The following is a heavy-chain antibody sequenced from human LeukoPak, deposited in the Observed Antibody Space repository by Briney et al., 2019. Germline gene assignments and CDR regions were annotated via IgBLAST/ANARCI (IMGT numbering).Heavy chain of an antibody. V-gene: IGHV3-74*03. Sequence: GGSLRLSCTASGFTFSTYWINWVRQSPGKGLVWVALINGDGSTTTHADSVKGGFTISRDNAKNTAYLQMNSLRDEDTAVYFCARDYAGSPDYWGQGTLVTVSA. CDR3: ARDYAGSPDY. CDR2: INGDGSTT. CDR1: GFTFSTYW. J-gene: IGHJ4*02. D-gene: IGHD3-10*01.